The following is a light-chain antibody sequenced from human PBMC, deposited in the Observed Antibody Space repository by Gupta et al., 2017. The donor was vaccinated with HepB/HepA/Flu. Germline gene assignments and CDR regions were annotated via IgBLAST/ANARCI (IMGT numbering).Light chain of an antibody. CDR1: QSVSSY. Sequence: EIVLTQSPATLSLSPGKRATLSCRASQSVSSYLAWYQQKPGQAPRLLIYDASNRATGIPARFSGSGSGTDFTLTISSLEPEDFAVYYCQQRSDWPPITFGPGTKVDIK. CDR3: QQRSDWPPIT. V-gene: IGKV3-11*01. CDR2: DAS. J-gene: IGKJ3*01.